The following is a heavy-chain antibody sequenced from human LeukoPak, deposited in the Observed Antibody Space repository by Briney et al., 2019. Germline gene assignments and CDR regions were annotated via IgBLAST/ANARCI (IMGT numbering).Heavy chain of an antibody. D-gene: IGHD5-12*01. CDR2: IRSSSET. J-gene: IGHJ5*02. CDR1: GFIFSQYS. Sequence: GGSLGLSCAASGFIFSQYSMNWVRQAPGKGLEWVSHIRSSSETFYADSVKGRFTISRDNARNSLYLQMNNLRGEDTAIYYCARDAGNSGYGCDLWGQGTLVTVSS. CDR3: ARDAGNSGYGCDL. V-gene: IGHV3-48*01.